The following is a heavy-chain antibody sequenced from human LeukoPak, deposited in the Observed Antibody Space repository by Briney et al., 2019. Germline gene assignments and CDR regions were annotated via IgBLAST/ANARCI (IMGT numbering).Heavy chain of an antibody. CDR3: ARDRRYCSGGSCYTSFDY. CDR1: GYTFTSYG. CDR2: ISAYNGNT. V-gene: IGHV1-18*01. Sequence: ASVKVSCKASGYTFTSYGISWVRQAPGQGLEWMGWISAYNGNTNYAQKLQGRVTMTTDTSTSTAYMELRSLRSEDTAVYYCARDRRYCSGGSCYTSFDYWGQGTLVTVSS. J-gene: IGHJ4*02. D-gene: IGHD2-15*01.